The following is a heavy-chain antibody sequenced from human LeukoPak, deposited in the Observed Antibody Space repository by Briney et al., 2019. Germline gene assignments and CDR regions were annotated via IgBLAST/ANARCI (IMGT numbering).Heavy chain of an antibody. CDR1: GYTFTSYG. CDR3: ARGSYSDH. Sequence: GASVKVSCKASGYTFTSYGITWVRQAPGQGLEWMGWSSAYNGNTQSAQKLQGRVTMTTDTSTSTAYMELRSLRFDDTAVYYCARGSYSDHWGQGTLVTVSS. J-gene: IGHJ4*02. V-gene: IGHV1-18*01. CDR2: SSAYNGNT.